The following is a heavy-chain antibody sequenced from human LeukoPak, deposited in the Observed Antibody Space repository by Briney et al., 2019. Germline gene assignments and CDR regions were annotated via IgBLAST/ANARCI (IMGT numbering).Heavy chain of an antibody. CDR1: GYTFTGYY. CDR3: ARDTRYSSGRYSRTGFDY. Sequence: ASVKVACKASGYTFTGYYMHWVRQAPGQGLEWMGRINPNSGGTNYAQKFQGRVTMTRDTSISTAYMELSRLRSDDTAVYYCARDTRYSSGRYSRTGFDYWGQGTLVTVSS. V-gene: IGHV1-2*06. CDR2: INPNSGGT. D-gene: IGHD6-19*01. J-gene: IGHJ4*02.